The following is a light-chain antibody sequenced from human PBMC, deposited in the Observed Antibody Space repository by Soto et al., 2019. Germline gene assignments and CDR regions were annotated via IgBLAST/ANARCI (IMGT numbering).Light chain of an antibody. CDR2: GAS. CDR1: QSVSSSY. J-gene: IGKJ1*01. Sequence: EIVLTQSPGTLSLSPGERATLSCRASQSVSSSYLAWYQQKPGQATRLLIYGASSRATGIPDRCSGSGSGTDCTLTISRLEPEDVAVYYCQQYGSSPPVTFGQGPKVEIK. CDR3: QQYGSSPPVT. V-gene: IGKV3-20*01.